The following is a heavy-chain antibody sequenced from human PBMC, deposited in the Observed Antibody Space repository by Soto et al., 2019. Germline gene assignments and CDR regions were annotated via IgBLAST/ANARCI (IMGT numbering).Heavy chain of an antibody. Sequence: QVQLQESGPGLVKPSETLSLTCTVSGDSISSYNLAWIRQPPGKGLEWIGYFRSGGGTSYNPSLTGRAPISADPSMKQFSLRLSSVTAADTAVYYCVRQGIGVLHGLVDVWGQGTTVTVSS. V-gene: IGHV4-59*08. CDR2: FRSGGGT. CDR1: GDSISSYN. D-gene: IGHD3-10*01. CDR3: VRQGIGVLHGLVDV. J-gene: IGHJ6*02.